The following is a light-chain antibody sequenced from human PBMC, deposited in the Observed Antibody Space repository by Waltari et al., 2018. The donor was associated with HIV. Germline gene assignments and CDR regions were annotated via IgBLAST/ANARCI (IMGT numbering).Light chain of an antibody. CDR1: SSDVGGYNY. V-gene: IGLV2-11*01. J-gene: IGLJ2*01. CDR2: DVS. Sequence: QSALTQPRSVSGSPGQSVSLSCTGPSSDVGGYNYVSWYQQHPYKAPKLMIYDVSQRPSGVPDRFSGSKSGNTASLTISGLKAEDEADYYCCSYAGIYTYVKFGGGTKLTVL. CDR3: CSYAGIYTYVK.